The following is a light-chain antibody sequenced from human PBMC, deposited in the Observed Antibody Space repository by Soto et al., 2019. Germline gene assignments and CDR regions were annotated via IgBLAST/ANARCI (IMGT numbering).Light chain of an antibody. J-gene: IGKJ5*01. Sequence: IVLTHSPATLSFSPGEMATLSFRASQSVSSYLAWYQQKPVQAPRLLIYGAPTRATGIPARFSGSGSGTDFTLTISSLEPEDFAVYYCQQRNIWPPVTFGQGTRLEIK. V-gene: IGKV3-11*01. CDR2: GAP. CDR1: QSVSSY. CDR3: QQRNIWPPVT.